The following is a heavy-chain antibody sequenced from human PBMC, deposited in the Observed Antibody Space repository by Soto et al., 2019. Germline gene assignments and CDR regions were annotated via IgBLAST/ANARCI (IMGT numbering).Heavy chain of an antibody. CDR2: INPNSGGT. Sequence: ASVKVSCKASGYTFTGYYMHWVRQAPGQGLEWMGWINPNSGGTNYAQKFQGWVTMTRDTSISTAYMELSRLRSDDTAVYYCARERIVVVPAAISYYYYYGMDVWGQGTTVTVS. CDR3: ARERIVVVPAAISYYYYYGMDV. J-gene: IGHJ6*02. CDR1: GYTFTGYY. D-gene: IGHD2-2*01. V-gene: IGHV1-2*04.